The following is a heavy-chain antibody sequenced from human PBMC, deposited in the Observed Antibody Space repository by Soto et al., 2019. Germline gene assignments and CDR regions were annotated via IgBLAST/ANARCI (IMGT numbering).Heavy chain of an antibody. CDR1: GYSFTSYW. V-gene: IGHV5-51*01. D-gene: IGHD2-2*01. Sequence: GSLNISCGGSGYSFTSYWIVWMRQMPGKGLEWMGIIYPGDSDTRYSPSFQGQFTISADKSISTAYLHRSRLTASDPVLYSCVLLKHIAVVPAPAAPWGKRTMVT. J-gene: IGHJ5*02. CDR2: IYPGDSDT. CDR3: VLLKHIAVVPAPAAP.